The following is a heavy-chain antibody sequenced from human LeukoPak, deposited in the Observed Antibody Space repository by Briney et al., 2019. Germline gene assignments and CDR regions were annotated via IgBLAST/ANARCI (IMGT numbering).Heavy chain of an antibody. CDR2: IRYDGSNK. J-gene: IGHJ5*02. Sequence: GGSLRLSCAASGFTFSSYGMHWVRQAPGKGLEWVAFIRYDGSNKYYADSVKGRFTISRDNAKNSLYLQMNSLRAEDTAVYYCARDRSGSSYSWGQGTLVTVSS. CDR1: GFTFSSYG. V-gene: IGHV3-30*02. CDR3: ARDRSGSSYS. D-gene: IGHD1-26*01.